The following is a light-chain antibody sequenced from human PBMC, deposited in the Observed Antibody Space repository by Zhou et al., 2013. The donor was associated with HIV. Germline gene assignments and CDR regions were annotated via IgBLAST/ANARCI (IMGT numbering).Light chain of an antibody. V-gene: IGKV1-39*01. CDR1: QSISSY. J-gene: IGKJ3*01. Sequence: DIQMTQSPSSLSASVGDRVTITCRASQSISSYLNWYQQKPGKAPKLLIYAASSLQSGVPSRFSGSGSGTDFTLTISSLQPEDFATYYCQQSYSTPFTFGLGPK. CDR3: QQSYSTPFT. CDR2: AAS.